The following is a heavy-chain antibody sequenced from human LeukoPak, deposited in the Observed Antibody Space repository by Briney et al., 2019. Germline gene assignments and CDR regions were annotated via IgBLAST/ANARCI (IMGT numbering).Heavy chain of an antibody. V-gene: IGHV4-4*07. D-gene: IGHD6-13*01. J-gene: IGHJ4*02. CDR2: IYSTGST. Sequence: SETLSLTCTVSGGSISSYYWSWLRQPAGKGLEWIGRIYSTGSTNYNPSLKSRVTMSVDTSKNQFSLTLRSVTAADTAVYYCARQIASAGTAGFDFWGQGALVTVSS. CDR3: ARQIASAGTAGFDF. CDR1: GGSISSYY.